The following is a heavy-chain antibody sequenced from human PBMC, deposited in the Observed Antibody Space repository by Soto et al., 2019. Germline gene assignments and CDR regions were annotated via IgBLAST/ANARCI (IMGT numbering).Heavy chain of an antibody. Sequence: QVQIQQWGGGLLKPSETLSLSCTVYGGSFSNYAWSWIRQPPGRGLEWIGEIYHNGKSGYNPSLKSRVTIAVDTSKNQFSMKLSSVIAADTVVYFCARVGYWRLDYLGQGALVTVSS. V-gene: IGHV4-34*01. D-gene: IGHD2-21*01. CDR2: IYHNGKS. J-gene: IGHJ4*02. CDR3: ARVGYWRLDY. CDR1: GGSFSNYA.